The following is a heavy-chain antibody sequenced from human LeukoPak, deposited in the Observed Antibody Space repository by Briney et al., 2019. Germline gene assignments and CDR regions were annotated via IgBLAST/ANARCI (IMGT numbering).Heavy chain of an antibody. CDR1: GFTFSSYS. Sequence: PGGSLRLSCAASGFTFSSYSMNWVRQAPGKGREWVSYISSSSSYIYYADSVKGRFTISRDNAKNSLYLQMNSLRAEDTAVYYCARDHYYDILTGYYFSAFDIWGQGTMVTVSS. D-gene: IGHD3-9*01. CDR2: ISSSSSYI. V-gene: IGHV3-21*01. J-gene: IGHJ3*02. CDR3: ARDHYYDILTGYYFSAFDI.